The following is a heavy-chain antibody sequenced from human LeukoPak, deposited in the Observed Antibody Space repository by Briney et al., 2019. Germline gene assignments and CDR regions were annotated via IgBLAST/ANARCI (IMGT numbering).Heavy chain of an antibody. CDR1: GYTLTELS. V-gene: IGHV1-24*01. D-gene: IGHD3-16*01. CDR3: ARDPGQSGVLYWGSPGRRLYYSYMDV. Sequence: ASVKVSCKVSGYTLTELSMHWVRQAPGKGLEWMGGFDPEDGETIYAQKFQGRVTMTRDTSTSTVYMELSSLRSEDTAVYYCARDPGQSGVLYWGSPGRRLYYSYMDVWATGTTVTVSS. CDR2: FDPEDGET. J-gene: IGHJ6*03.